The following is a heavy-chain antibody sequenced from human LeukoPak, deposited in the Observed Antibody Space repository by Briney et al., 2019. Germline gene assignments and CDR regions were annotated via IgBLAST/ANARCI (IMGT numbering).Heavy chain of an antibody. CDR2: LESSGNI. D-gene: IGHD2-2*01. Sequence: GGSLRLSCAASGFTVTSSFISWVRQAPGKGLEWVSVLESSGNIYYAESVKGRFTISRDNSKNTLYLQMSSLRAEDTAVYYCAREGRYCSSTSCYHYYYYGMDVWGQGTTVTVSS. CDR1: GFTVTSSF. J-gene: IGHJ6*02. V-gene: IGHV3-53*01. CDR3: AREGRYCSSTSCYHYYYYGMDV.